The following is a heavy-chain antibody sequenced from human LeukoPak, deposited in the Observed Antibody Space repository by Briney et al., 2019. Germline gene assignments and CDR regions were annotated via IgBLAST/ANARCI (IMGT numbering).Heavy chain of an antibody. V-gene: IGHV3-66*01. J-gene: IGHJ5*02. D-gene: IGHD3-10*01. CDR3: ARVHGSGSYPFDP. Sequence: GGSLRLSCAASGFTVSSNYMSWVRQAPGKGLEWVSVIYSGGSTYYADSVKGRFTISRDNSKNTLYLQMNSLRAEDTAVYYCARVHGSGSYPFDPWGQGTLVTVSS. CDR2: IYSGGST. CDR1: GFTVSSNY.